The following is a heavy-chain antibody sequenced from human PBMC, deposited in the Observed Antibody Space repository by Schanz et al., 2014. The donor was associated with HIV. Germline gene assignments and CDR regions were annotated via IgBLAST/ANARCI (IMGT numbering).Heavy chain of an antibody. Sequence: QVQLVQSGAEVKKPGASVKVSCKASGYTFTNYFIHWVRQAPGQGLEWMGWINPNSGDTDYAQKFQGRVTMTRDTSKSTAYMDLSSLRSEDTAVYYCARRRSEIVPAAIVLHYYYGFDVWGQGTTVTVS. J-gene: IGHJ6*02. CDR1: GYTFTNYF. CDR3: ARRRSEIVPAAIVLHYYYGFDV. V-gene: IGHV1-2*02. D-gene: IGHD2-2*02. CDR2: INPNSGDT.